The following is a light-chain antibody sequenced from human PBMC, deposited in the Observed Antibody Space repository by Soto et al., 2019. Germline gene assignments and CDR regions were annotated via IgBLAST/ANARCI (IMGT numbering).Light chain of an antibody. V-gene: IGLV2-14*01. J-gene: IGLJ2*01. CDR2: DVS. Sequence: QSVLTQPASVSGSPGQSITISCTGTSSDVGGYNYVSWYQQHPGKAPKLMIYDVSNRPSGVSNRFSGSKFGNTASLTISGLQAEDEADYYCSSYTSSNTLVFGGGTKVTVL. CDR1: SSDVGGYNY. CDR3: SSYTSSNTLV.